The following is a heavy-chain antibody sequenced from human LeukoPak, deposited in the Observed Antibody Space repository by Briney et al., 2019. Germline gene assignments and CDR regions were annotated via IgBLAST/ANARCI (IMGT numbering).Heavy chain of an antibody. D-gene: IGHD1-26*01. CDR3: ARGKSGSYGTKGY. CDR1: GFTFSSYW. Sequence: SGGSLRLSCAASGFTFSSYWMHWVRQAPGKGLVWVSRIQTDGSSTNYADSVKGRFTISRDNAKNSLYLQMNSLRVEDTAVYYCARGKSGSYGTKGYWGQGTLVTVSS. J-gene: IGHJ4*02. V-gene: IGHV3-74*01. CDR2: IQTDGSST.